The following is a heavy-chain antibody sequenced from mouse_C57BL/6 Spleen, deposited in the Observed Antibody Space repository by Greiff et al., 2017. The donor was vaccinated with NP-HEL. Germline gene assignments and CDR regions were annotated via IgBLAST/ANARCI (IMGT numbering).Heavy chain of an antibody. CDR1: GYTFTDYN. J-gene: IGHJ1*03. CDR2: INPNNGGT. D-gene: IGHD1-1*01. CDR3: ARGYGSRGYWYFDV. V-gene: IGHV1-22*01. Sequence: EVKLMESGPELVKPGASVKMSCKASGYTFTDYNMHWVKQSHGKSLEWIGYINPNNGGTSYNQKFKGKATLTVNKSSSTAYMELRSLTSEDSAVYYCARGYGSRGYWYFDVWGTGTTVTVSS.